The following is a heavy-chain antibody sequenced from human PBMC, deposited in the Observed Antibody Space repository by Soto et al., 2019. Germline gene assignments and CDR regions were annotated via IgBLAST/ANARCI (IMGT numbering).Heavy chain of an antibody. V-gene: IGHV3-23*01. J-gene: IGHJ4*02. Sequence: EVQVLESGGGLVQPGGSLRLSCAASGFTFSSYAMAWVRQAPGKGLEWVSGITNSGGTAYYADSVKGRFTISRDNSKNTLYLQMSSLGAEDTAVYYCTRDQPGRYCSNSVCHNFDYWGQGTLVTVSS. CDR2: ITNSGGTA. D-gene: IGHD2-8*01. CDR1: GFTFSSYA. CDR3: TRDQPGRYCSNSVCHNFDY.